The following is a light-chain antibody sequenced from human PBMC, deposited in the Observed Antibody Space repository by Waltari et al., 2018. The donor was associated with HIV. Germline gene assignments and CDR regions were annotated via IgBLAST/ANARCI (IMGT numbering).Light chain of an antibody. J-gene: IGLJ2*01. CDR1: DSNIGKNS. CDR3: ATWDSTLSLEV. Sequence: QSALTQPPSVSAAPGQKITISCYGNDSNIGKNSVSWYYHLPGTAPNLLIYATTKRPSSLSARFSGSKSATSATLGITGLQTGDEGDYFCATWDSTLSLEVFGGGTRLTVL. V-gene: IGLV1-51*02. CDR2: ATT.